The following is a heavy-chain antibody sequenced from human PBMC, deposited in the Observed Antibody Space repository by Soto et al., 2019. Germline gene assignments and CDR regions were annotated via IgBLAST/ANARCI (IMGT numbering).Heavy chain of an antibody. CDR2: INHSGST. CDR1: GGSFSGYY. CDR3: ARGDCSSTSCYVPS. V-gene: IGHV4-34*01. Sequence: PSETLSLTCAVYGGSFSGYYWSWIRQPPGKGLEWIGEINHSGSTNYNPSLKSRVTISVDTSKNQFSLKLSSVTAADTAVYYCARGDCSSTSCYVPSWGQGTLVTVSS. J-gene: IGHJ5*02. D-gene: IGHD2-2*01.